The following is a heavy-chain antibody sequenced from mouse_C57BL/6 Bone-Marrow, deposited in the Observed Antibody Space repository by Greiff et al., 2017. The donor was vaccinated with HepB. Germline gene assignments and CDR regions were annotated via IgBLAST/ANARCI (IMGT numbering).Heavy chain of an antibody. J-gene: IGHJ3*01. CDR3: ARERFTTVVPFAY. V-gene: IGHV1-26*01. D-gene: IGHD1-1*01. CDR2: INPSNGGT. Sequence: EVQLQQSGPELVKPGASVKISCKASGYTFTDYYMNWVKQSHGKSLEWIGDINPSNGGTNYNEKFKSKATLTVDKSSSTAYMQLSSLTSEDSAVYYCARERFTTVVPFAYWGQGTLVTVSA. CDR1: GYTFTDYY.